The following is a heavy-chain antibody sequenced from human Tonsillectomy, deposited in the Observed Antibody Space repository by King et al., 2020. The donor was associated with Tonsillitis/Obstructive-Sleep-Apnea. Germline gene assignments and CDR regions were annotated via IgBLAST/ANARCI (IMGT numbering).Heavy chain of an antibody. CDR3: ATPVVPAARTDFDY. Sequence: VQLVESGGGVVQPGRSLRLSCAASGFTFSSYGMHWVRQAPGKGLEWVAVISYDGSNKYYADSVKGRFTISRDNSKTTLYWQMNSLRAEATAVYYCATPVVPAARTDFDYWGQGTLVTVSS. J-gene: IGHJ4*02. D-gene: IGHD2-2*01. CDR1: GFTFSSYG. CDR2: ISYDGSNK. V-gene: IGHV3-30*03.